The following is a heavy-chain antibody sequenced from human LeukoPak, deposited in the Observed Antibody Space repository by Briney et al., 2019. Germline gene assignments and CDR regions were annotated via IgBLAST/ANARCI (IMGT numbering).Heavy chain of an antibody. J-gene: IGHJ5*02. CDR2: INHSGST. V-gene: IGHV4-34*01. D-gene: IGHD2-2*01. CDR3: ARGHDIVVVPAASWFDP. Sequence: SETLSLTCADYGGSFSGYYWSWIRQPPGKGLEWIGEINHSGSTNYNPSLKSRVTISVDTSKNQFSLKLSSVTAADTAVYYCARGHDIVVVPAASWFDPWGQGTLVTVSS. CDR1: GGSFSGYY.